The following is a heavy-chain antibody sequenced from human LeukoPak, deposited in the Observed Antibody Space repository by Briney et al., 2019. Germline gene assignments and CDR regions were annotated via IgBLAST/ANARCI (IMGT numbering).Heavy chain of an antibody. CDR1: HEFFSGFY. CDR2: IYYSGRT. CDR3: ARDRYSGSYYGDY. Sequence: SETLSLTCNVSHEFFSGFYWSWIRQPPGKGLEWIGTIYYSGRTSYNPSLKSRVTISVDTSKNQCSLNLRSMTAADTAVYYCARDRYSGSYYGDYWGQGTLVTVSS. J-gene: IGHJ4*02. V-gene: IGHV4-59*12. D-gene: IGHD1-26*01.